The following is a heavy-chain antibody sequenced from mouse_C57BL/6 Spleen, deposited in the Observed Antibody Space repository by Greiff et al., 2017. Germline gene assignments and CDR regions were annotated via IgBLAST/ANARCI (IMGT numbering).Heavy chain of an antibody. J-gene: IGHJ3*01. CDR2: IHPNSGST. CDR3: ARVGSSPAWFAY. Sequence: QVQLQQPGAELVKPGASVKLSCKAPGYTFTSYWMHWVKQRPGQGLEWIGMIHPNSGSTNYNEKFKSKATLTVDKSSSTAYMQLSSLTSEDSAVYYCARVGSSPAWFAYWGQGTLVTVSA. V-gene: IGHV1-64*01. D-gene: IGHD1-1*01. CDR1: GYTFTSYW.